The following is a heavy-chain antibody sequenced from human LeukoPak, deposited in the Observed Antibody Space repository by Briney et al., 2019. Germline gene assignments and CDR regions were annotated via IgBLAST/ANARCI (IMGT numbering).Heavy chain of an antibody. Sequence: SETLSLTCTVSGGSIRSYYWSWIRQPPGKGLEWIGYIYYSGSTNYNPSLKSRVTISVDTSKNQFSLKLSSVTAADTAVYYCARELLAYCGGDCYSYNWFDPWGQGTLVTVSS. D-gene: IGHD2-21*02. J-gene: IGHJ5*02. CDR3: ARELLAYCGGDCYSYNWFDP. CDR2: IYYSGST. V-gene: IGHV4-59*01. CDR1: GGSIRSYY.